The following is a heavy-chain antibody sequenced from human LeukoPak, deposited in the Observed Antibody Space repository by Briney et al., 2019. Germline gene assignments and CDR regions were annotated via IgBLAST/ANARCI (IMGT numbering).Heavy chain of an antibody. CDR1: GGSISSGGYY. J-gene: IGHJ4*02. V-gene: IGHV4-31*03. D-gene: IGHD6-13*01. CDR2: IYYSGST. CDR3: ARVVTAAGTALAFDY. Sequence: SETLSLTCTVSGGSISSGGYYWRWIRQHPGKGLEWIGYIYYSGSTYYNPSLKSRVTISVDTSKNQFSLKLSSVTAADTAVYYCARVVTAAGTALAFDYWGQGTLVTVSS.